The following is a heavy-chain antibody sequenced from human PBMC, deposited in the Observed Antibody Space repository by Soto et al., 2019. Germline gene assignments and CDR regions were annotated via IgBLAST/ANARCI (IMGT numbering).Heavy chain of an antibody. D-gene: IGHD1-7*01. V-gene: IGHV1-69*06. J-gene: IGHJ4*02. CDR2: IIPISGAA. CDR3: AGDMTRTMVPYFDF. CDR1: GGTFSNYV. Sequence: QVQLVQSGAEVKKPGSSVKVSCKASGGTFSNYVVNWVRQAPGQGLEWMGRIIPISGAANYAQKFQGRVTISGDKTTKTSYMELSSLRSEDTGVYYCAGDMTRTMVPYFDFWGQGTLVTVSS.